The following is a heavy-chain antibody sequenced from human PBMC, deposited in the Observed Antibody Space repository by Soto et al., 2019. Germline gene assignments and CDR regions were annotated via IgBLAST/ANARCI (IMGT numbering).Heavy chain of an antibody. CDR2: TSYDGSDK. D-gene: IGHD3-16*01. J-gene: IGHJ1*01. CDR3: ARWGTRGGLDV. V-gene: IGHV3-30*19. Sequence: QVQLVESGGGVVQPGTSLRVSCVGSGFTFRSYVIHWVRQAPGKGLEWVALTSYDGSDKYYGDSVRGRFTISRDNSRNTVDLQMEGVRLEDTALYYCARWGTRGGLDVWGQGTLVSVSS. CDR1: GFTFRSYV.